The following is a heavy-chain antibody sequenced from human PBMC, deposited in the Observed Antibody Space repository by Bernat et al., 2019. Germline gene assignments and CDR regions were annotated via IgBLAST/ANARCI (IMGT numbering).Heavy chain of an antibody. D-gene: IGHD2-15*01. J-gene: IGHJ4*02. V-gene: IGHV3-33*01. Sequence: QVQLVESGGGVVQPGRSLRLSCAASGFTFSSYGMHWVRQAPGKGLEWVAVIWYDGSNKYYADSVKGRFTISRDNSKNTLYLQMNSLRAEDTAVYYCAGELLSSGYFDYWGQGTLVTVSS. CDR1: GFTFSSYG. CDR3: AGELLSSGYFDY. CDR2: IWYDGSNK.